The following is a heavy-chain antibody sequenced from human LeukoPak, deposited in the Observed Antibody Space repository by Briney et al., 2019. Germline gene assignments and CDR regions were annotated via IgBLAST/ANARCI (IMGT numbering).Heavy chain of an antibody. CDR3: AKPLYSGYDYSQPDY. D-gene: IGHD5-12*01. CDR2: INWNGGIT. V-gene: IGHV3-20*04. Sequence: GGSLRLSCAASGFTFDDFALNWVRQAPGKGLEWVSGINWNGGITAYAESVKGRFNISRDNAKNSVYLQMNSLRAEDTAVYYCAKPLYSGYDYSQPDYWGQGTLVTVSS. CDR1: GFTFDDFA. J-gene: IGHJ4*02.